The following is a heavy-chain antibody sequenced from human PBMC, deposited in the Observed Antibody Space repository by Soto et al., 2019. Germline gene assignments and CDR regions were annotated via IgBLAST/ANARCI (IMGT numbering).Heavy chain of an antibody. CDR2: ISSTTNYI. CDR1: GFTFTRYS. Sequence: GASLRLSCAASGFTFTRYSMNWVRQAPGKGLEWVSSISSTTNYIYYGDSMKGRFTISRDNAKNSLYLEMNSLRAEDTAVYYCARESEDLTSNFDYWGQGTLVTVSP. CDR3: ARESEDLTSNFDY. J-gene: IGHJ4*02. V-gene: IGHV3-21*06.